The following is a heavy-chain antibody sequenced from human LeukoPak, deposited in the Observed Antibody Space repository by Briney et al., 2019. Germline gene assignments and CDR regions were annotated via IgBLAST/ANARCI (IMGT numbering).Heavy chain of an antibody. CDR1: GFTFSSYW. V-gene: IGHV3-7*01. J-gene: IGHJ3*02. CDR3: ARDGFARSYAFDI. CDR2: IKQDGSEK. Sequence: GGSLRLSCAASGFTFSSYWMSWVRQAPGKGLEWVANIKQDGSEKYYVDSVKGRFTISRDNAKNSLYLQMNSLRAEDTAVYYCARDGFARSYAFDIWGQGTMVTVSS. D-gene: IGHD3-16*01.